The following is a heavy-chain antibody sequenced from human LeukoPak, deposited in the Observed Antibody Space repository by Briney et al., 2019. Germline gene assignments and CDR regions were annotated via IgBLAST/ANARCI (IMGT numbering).Heavy chain of an antibody. J-gene: IGHJ4*02. CDR1: GGSISSSSYY. D-gene: IGHD2-15*01. Sequence: PSETLSLTCTVSGGSISSSSYYWGWIRQPPGKGLDWIGSIYYSGSTYYNPSLKSRVTISVDTSKNQFSLKLSSVTAADTAVYYCARQEDRPGGYFDYWGQGTLATVSS. V-gene: IGHV4-39*01. CDR3: ARQEDRPGGYFDY. CDR2: IYYSGST.